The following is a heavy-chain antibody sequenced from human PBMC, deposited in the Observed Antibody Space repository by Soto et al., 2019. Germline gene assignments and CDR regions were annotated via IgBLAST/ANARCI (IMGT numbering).Heavy chain of an antibody. Sequence: XGSLRLSCAAAGFTFNSYAMHWVRQAPGKGLEWLTIISYDGSNTYYADSVKGRFTVSRDTSKNTLYLQMNSLRPEDTAVYYCARGSYYTFWSGSKPNPLDVWGQGTTVTVSS. CDR1: GFTFNSYA. CDR2: ISYDGSNT. CDR3: ARGSYYTFWSGSKPNPLDV. D-gene: IGHD3-3*01. V-gene: IGHV3-30-3*01. J-gene: IGHJ6*02.